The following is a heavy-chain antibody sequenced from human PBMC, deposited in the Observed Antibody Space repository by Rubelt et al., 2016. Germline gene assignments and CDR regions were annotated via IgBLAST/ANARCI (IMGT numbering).Heavy chain of an antibody. CDR2: IIPIFGTA. J-gene: IGHJ6*02. CDR3: ARGMPTGISSSYTIYGMDV. Sequence: GGIIPIFGTANYAQKFQGRVTITADESTSTAYMELRSLRSDDTAVYFCARGMPTGISSSYTIYGMDVWGQGTTVTVSS. D-gene: IGHD1-1*01. V-gene: IGHV1-69*01.